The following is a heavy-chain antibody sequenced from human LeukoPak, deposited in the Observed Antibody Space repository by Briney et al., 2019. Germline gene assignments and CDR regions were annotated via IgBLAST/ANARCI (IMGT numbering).Heavy chain of an antibody. V-gene: IGHV3-23*01. Sequence: PGGTLRLSCAASGFTFSSYGMSWVRQAPGKGLEWVSAISGSGGSTYYADSVKGRFTISRDNSKNTLYLQMNSLRAEDTAVYYCAKEVTTTIYYYMDVWGKGTTVTISS. CDR3: AKEVTTTIYYYMDV. D-gene: IGHD4-11*01. CDR1: GFTFSSYG. CDR2: ISGSGGST. J-gene: IGHJ6*03.